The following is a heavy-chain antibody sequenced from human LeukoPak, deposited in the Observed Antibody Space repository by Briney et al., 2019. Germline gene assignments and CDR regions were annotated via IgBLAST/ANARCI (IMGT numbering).Heavy chain of an antibody. D-gene: IGHD3/OR15-3a*01. Sequence: GGSLRLSCGCSGFTFSRYSMNWVRQAPGKGLESVLYISGGGGDTILYADSVKGRFTISRDNSKNTLYLQMNSLRAEDTAVYYCAKYELGWLYYQFDYWGQGTLVTVSS. CDR2: ISGGGGDTI. V-gene: IGHV3-23*01. J-gene: IGHJ4*02. CDR3: AKYELGWLYYQFDY. CDR1: GFTFSRYS.